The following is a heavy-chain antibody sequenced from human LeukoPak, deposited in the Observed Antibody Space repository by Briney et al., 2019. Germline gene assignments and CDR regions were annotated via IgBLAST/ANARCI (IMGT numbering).Heavy chain of an antibody. CDR1: GGSISSYY. CDR2: IYTSGST. V-gene: IGHV4-4*07. CDR3: ARDGVLRYFDWHGGSGALGGFDI. J-gene: IGHJ3*02. Sequence: SETLSLTCTVSGGSISSYYWSWIRQPAGKGLEWIGRIYTSGSTNYNPSLKSRVTISVDTSKNQFSLKLSSVTAADTAVYYCARDGVLRYFDWHGGSGALGGFDIWGQGTMVTVSS. D-gene: IGHD3-9*01.